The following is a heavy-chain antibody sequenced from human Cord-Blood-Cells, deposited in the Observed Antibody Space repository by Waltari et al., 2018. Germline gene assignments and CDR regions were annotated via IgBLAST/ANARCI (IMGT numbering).Heavy chain of an antibody. V-gene: IGHV3-30*18. D-gene: IGHD4-4*01. CDR3: AKDATDLQYPHWYFDL. Sequence: QVQLVESGGGVVQPGRSLRLSCAASGFTFSSYGMHWVRQAPGKGLEWVAVISYDGSNKYYADSVKGRFTISRDNSKNTLYLQMNSLRAEDTAVYYCAKDATDLQYPHWYFDLWGRGTLVTVSS. J-gene: IGHJ2*01. CDR1: GFTFSSYG. CDR2: ISYDGSNK.